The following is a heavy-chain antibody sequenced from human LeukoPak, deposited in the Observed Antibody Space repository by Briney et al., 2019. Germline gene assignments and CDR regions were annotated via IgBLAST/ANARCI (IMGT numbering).Heavy chain of an antibody. CDR3: ARGTAITAGIDY. V-gene: IGHV3-74*01. J-gene: IGHJ4*02. Sequence: GGSLRLSCAASGFTFSNSWMHWVRQAPGKGLVWVSHINTDGSAATYGGPAKGRFTVSRDNAKNTLFLQMSSLRVEDTGVYYCARGTAITAGIDYWGQGTLVTVSS. D-gene: IGHD6-13*01. CDR2: INTDGSAA. CDR1: GFTFSNSW.